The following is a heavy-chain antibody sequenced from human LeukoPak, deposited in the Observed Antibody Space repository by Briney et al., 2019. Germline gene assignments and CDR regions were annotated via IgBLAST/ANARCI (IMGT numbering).Heavy chain of an antibody. J-gene: IGHJ4*02. V-gene: IGHV3-48*02. Sequence: GGSLRLSCAASGFTFSSYRMNWVRQAPGKGLEWVSYMNSSDTTIYYADSVKGRFTISRDNAKNSLYLQMNSLRDEDTAVYYCARDAGPGDYGSGSYLGYWGQGTLVTVSS. CDR1: GFTFSSYR. D-gene: IGHD3-10*01. CDR2: MNSSDTTI. CDR3: ARDAGPGDYGSGSYLGY.